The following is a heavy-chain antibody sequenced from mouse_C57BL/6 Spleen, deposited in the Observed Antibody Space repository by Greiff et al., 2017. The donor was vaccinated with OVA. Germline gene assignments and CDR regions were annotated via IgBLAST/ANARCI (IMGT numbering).Heavy chain of an antibody. D-gene: IGHD2-14*01. Sequence: VQLQQPGAELVMPGASVKLSCKASGYTFTSYWMHWVKQRPGQGLEWIGEIAPSDSYTNYNQKFKGKSTLTVDKSSSTAYMHLSSLTSEDSAVYYCARAGTPAYFDYWGQGTTLTVSS. CDR1: GYTFTSYW. CDR3: ARAGTPAYFDY. J-gene: IGHJ2*01. V-gene: IGHV1-69*01. CDR2: IAPSDSYT.